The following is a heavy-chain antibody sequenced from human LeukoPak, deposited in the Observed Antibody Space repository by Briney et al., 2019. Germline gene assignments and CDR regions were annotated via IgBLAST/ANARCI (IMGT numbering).Heavy chain of an antibody. CDR1: GFTFSSYA. Sequence: GGSLRLSCAASGFTFSSYAMSWVRQAPGKGLEWVSAISGSGGSTYYADSVKGRFTISRDNAKNTLYLQMNGLRAEDTAVYYCAKSPLLAAALAVSWFDPWGQGTLVTVSS. V-gene: IGHV3-23*01. J-gene: IGHJ5*02. CDR3: AKSPLLAAALAVSWFDP. CDR2: ISGSGGST. D-gene: IGHD6-13*01.